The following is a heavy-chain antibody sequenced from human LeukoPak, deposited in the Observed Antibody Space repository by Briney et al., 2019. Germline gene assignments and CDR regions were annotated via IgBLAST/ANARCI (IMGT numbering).Heavy chain of an antibody. Sequence: PGGSLRLSCAASGLTFSTYWMSWVRQAPGKGLEGVANIKQDGSENYYVDSVKGRFTISRDNANNSLYLQMNSLRGEDTAVYYCARNPQDWYWYFDLWGRGTLVTVSS. CDR1: GLTFSTYW. CDR3: ARNPQDWYWYFDL. V-gene: IGHV3-7*01. D-gene: IGHD3/OR15-3a*01. J-gene: IGHJ2*01. CDR2: IKQDGSEN.